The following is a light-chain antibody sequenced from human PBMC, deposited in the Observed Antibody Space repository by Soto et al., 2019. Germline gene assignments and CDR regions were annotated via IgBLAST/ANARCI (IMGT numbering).Light chain of an antibody. CDR2: DAF. CDR1: RSLDSGQ. CDR3: QQYGSSQFT. Sequence: EIVLTQSPGTLSLSPGESATLSCRASRSLDSGQLAWYQQKVGRAPRLLIHDAFMRATGIPDRFSGSGSGTDFTLTIARLEPEDFAVYYCQQYGSSQFTFGPGTKVNVK. J-gene: IGKJ3*01. V-gene: IGKV3-20*01.